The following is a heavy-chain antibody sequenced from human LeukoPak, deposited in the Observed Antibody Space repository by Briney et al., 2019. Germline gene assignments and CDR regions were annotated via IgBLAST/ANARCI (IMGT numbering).Heavy chain of an antibody. CDR3: ARQRPWFGEFHFDY. D-gene: IGHD3-10*01. V-gene: IGHV4-39*07. Sequence: SETLSLTCSVSGASISSGSNYWGWIRQPPGKTLEWIGSIYSSGSTYYNPSLKSRVIIIIDTPKNHFSLTLSSVTAADTAVYYCARQRPWFGEFHFDYWGQGTLVTVSS. CDR2: IYSSGST. J-gene: IGHJ4*02. CDR1: GASISSGSNY.